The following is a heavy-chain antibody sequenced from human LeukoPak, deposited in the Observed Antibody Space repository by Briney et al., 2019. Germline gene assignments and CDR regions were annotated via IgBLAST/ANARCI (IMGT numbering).Heavy chain of an antibody. J-gene: IGHJ3*02. CDR2: IGTGSSK. D-gene: IGHD1-26*01. Sequence: PGGSLRLSCAASGFSLSSHGLNWVRQAPGKGLEWVSFIGTGSSKSYADSVKGGFTISRENAKNSLYLQMNSMRAEDTAVYYCARDPGPREYSGSYVDAFDIWGQGTMVTVSS. CDR1: GFSLSSHG. V-gene: IGHV3-48*04. CDR3: ARDPGPREYSGSYVDAFDI.